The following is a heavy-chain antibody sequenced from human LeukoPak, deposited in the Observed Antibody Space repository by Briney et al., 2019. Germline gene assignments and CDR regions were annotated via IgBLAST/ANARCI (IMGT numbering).Heavy chain of an antibody. CDR3: AKVGDNWYYFDY. V-gene: IGHV3-23*01. J-gene: IGHJ4*02. D-gene: IGHD1-20*01. CDR2: FSGSGGTT. Sequence: GGSLRLSYAASGFTFSSYAMSWVRQAPGKGLEWVSGFSGSGGTTYYADSVKGRFTISRDNSKNTLYLQMNSLRAEDTAIYYCAKVGDNWYYFDYWGQGTLVTVSS. CDR1: GFTFSSYA.